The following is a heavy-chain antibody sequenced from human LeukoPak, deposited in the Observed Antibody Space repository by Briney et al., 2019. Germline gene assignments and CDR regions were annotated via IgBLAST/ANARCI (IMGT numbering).Heavy chain of an antibody. CDR3: ASDYDSSGYPYY. V-gene: IGHV3-53*01. CDR2: IYSGGST. Sequence: GGSLRLSCAASGFTVSSNYMSWVRQAPGKGLEWVSVIYSGGSTYYADSVKGRFTISRDNSKNTLYLQMNSLRAEDTAVYYCASDYDSSGYPYYWGQGTLVTASS. J-gene: IGHJ4*02. CDR1: GFTVSSNY. D-gene: IGHD3-22*01.